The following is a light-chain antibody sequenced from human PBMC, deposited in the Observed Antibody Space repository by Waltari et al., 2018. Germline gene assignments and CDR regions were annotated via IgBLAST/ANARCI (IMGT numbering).Light chain of an antibody. CDR1: QGLSSS. CDR3: QQRYNWPAT. CDR2: DAS. Sequence: VLTQSPATLSLSPRERATLSCRASQGLSSSLDWYQHKPGQPPSLLIYDASNRATGIPARCSGSGSGTDFTLTISSLEPEDFAVYDCQQRYNWPATFGPGTKVAIK. J-gene: IGKJ3*01. V-gene: IGKV3-11*01.